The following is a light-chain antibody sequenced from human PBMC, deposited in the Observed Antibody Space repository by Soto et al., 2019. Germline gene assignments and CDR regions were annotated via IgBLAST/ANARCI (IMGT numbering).Light chain of an antibody. Sequence: EIVLTQSSATLSLSPGERATLSCRASQSVIRSLAWYQQKPGQAPRLLIYDASNRATGIPARFSGSGSGTDFTLTISSLEPEDFAVYYCQQRSDWPSTFGGGTKVQIK. CDR1: QSVIRS. J-gene: IGKJ4*01. CDR2: DAS. V-gene: IGKV3-11*01. CDR3: QQRSDWPST.